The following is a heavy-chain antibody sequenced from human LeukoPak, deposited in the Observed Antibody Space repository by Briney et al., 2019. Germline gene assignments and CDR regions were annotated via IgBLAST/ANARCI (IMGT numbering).Heavy chain of an antibody. Sequence: PSETLSLTCAVYGGSFSGYYWSWIRQPPGKGLEWIGEINHSGSTNYNPSLKSRVTISVDTSKNQFSLKLSSVTAADTAVYYCARTRKYQPTQHLGNWFDPWGQGTLVTVSS. CDR2: INHSGST. D-gene: IGHD2-2*01. CDR1: GGSFSGYY. CDR3: ARTRKYQPTQHLGNWFDP. V-gene: IGHV4-34*01. J-gene: IGHJ5*02.